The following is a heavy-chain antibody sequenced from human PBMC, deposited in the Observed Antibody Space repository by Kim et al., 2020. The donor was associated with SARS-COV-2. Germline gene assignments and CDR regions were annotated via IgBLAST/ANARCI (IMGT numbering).Heavy chain of an antibody. D-gene: IGHD5-18*01. V-gene: IGHV4-39*01. J-gene: IGHJ4*02. CDR3: ARRYSYGHRPFDY. Sequence: TPSLKSRVTISVDTSKNQFSLKLGSVTAADTAVYYCARRYSYGHRPFDYWGQGTLVTVSS.